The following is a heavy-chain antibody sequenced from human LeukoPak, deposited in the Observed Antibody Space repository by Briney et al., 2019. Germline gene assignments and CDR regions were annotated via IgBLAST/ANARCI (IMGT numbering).Heavy chain of an antibody. CDR3: ATDRESYYFDY. Sequence: GGSLRLSCAASGFTFDDYAMHWVRQAPGKGLEWVSGISWNSGSIGYADSVKGRFTISRDNAKNSLYLQMNSLRAEDTALYYCATDRESYYFDYWGQGTLVTVSS. CDR1: GFTFDDYA. J-gene: IGHJ4*02. CDR2: ISWNSGSI. D-gene: IGHD3-10*01. V-gene: IGHV3-9*01.